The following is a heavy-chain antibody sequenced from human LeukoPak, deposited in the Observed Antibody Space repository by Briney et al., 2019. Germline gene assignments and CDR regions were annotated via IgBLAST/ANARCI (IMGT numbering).Heavy chain of an antibody. CDR3: ARGIGSTVFFDH. D-gene: IGHD4-17*01. J-gene: IGHJ4*02. Sequence: GGSLRLSCAASGITVSSNYMSWVRQAPGKGLDWVSVMYSGGNTYYADSVKGRFTISRDKSKNTLYLQMNSLRAEDTAVYYCARGIGSTVFFDHWGQGALVTVSS. CDR1: GITVSSNY. CDR2: MYSGGNT. V-gene: IGHV3-53*01.